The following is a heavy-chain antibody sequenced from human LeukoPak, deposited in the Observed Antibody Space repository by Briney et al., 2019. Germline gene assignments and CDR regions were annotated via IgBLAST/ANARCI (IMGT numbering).Heavy chain of an antibody. J-gene: IGHJ4*02. CDR2: INWIGGST. V-gene: IGHV3-20*04. CDR1: GFTFDDYG. Sequence: GGSLRLSCAASGFTFDDYGMSWVRQVPGKGLEWVSGINWIGGSTGYADSVKGRFTISRDNAKNSLYLQMNSLRAEDTAVYYCIVLAVTATLGFDYWGQGTLVTVSS. CDR3: IVLAVTATLGFDY. D-gene: IGHD6-19*01.